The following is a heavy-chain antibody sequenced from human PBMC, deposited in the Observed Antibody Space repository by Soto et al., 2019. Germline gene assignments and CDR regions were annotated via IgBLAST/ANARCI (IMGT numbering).Heavy chain of an antibody. V-gene: IGHV4-34*01. CDR2: INHSGST. J-gene: IGHJ5*02. CDR1: NESLSGFY. D-gene: IGHD4-17*01. Sequence: SETLSLTCAVYNESLSGFYWSWIRQAPGKGLEWIGEINHSGSTHYNPSLKSRVTISVDTSKNQVSLKLSSVTAADTAVYYCARVYGTYEPFDPWGQGISVTVSS. CDR3: ARVYGTYEPFDP.